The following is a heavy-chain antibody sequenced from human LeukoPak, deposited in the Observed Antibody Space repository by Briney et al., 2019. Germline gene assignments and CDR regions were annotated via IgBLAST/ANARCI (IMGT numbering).Heavy chain of an antibody. D-gene: IGHD5-12*01. J-gene: IGHJ3*02. CDR1: GGSISSYY. CDR3: ARSCRILDIVATIRARLGGNGFDI. CDR2: IYYSGST. Sequence: SETLSLTCTVSGGSISSYYWSWIRQPPGKGLEWIGYIYYSGSTNYNPSLKSRVTISVDTSKNQFSLKLSSVTAADKAVYYCARSCRILDIVATIRARLGGNGFDIWGQRTMVTVSS. V-gene: IGHV4-59*12.